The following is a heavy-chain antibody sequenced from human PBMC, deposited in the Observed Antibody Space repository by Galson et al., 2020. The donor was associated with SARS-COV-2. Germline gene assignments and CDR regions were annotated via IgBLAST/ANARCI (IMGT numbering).Heavy chain of an antibody. CDR2: ISYDGSNK. V-gene: IGHV3-30*04. J-gene: IGHJ3*02. D-gene: IGHD3-10*01. CDR1: GFTFSSYA. Sequence: GGSLRLSCAASGFTFSSYAMHWVRQAPGKGLEWVAVISYDGSNKYYADYVKGRFTISRDNSKNTLYLQMNSLRAEDTAVYYCARDRGYDLFPDAFDIWGQGTMVTVSS. CDR3: ARDRGYDLFPDAFDI.